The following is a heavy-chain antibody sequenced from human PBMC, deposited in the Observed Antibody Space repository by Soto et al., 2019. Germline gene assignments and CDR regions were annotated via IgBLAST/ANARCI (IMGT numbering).Heavy chain of an antibody. J-gene: IGHJ6*02. CDR1: GFTFNTYA. CDR2: ITGSGEST. V-gene: IGHV3-23*01. CDR3: ATTLGRLVDYYYNGLVV. Sequence: PGGSLRLSCTASGFTFNTYAMTWFRQAPGRGLEWVSTITGSGESTHSADSVKGRFTTSRDNSKNTLYLQMNSLRVEDTAVYSCATTLGRLVDYYYNGLVVWGQGTTVTVSS. D-gene: IGHD6-6*01.